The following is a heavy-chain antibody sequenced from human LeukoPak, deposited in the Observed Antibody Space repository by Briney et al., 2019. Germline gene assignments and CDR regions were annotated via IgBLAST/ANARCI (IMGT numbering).Heavy chain of an antibody. CDR3: ARDSSFWSGYALYNWFDP. J-gene: IGHJ5*02. Sequence: SETLSLTCTVSGGSISSSSYYWGWIRQPPGKGLEWIGYIYYSGSTNYNPSLKSRVTISVDTSKNQFSLKLSSVTAADTAVYYCARDSSFWSGYALYNWFDPWGQGTLVTVSS. CDR1: GGSISSSSYY. V-gene: IGHV4-61*01. D-gene: IGHD3-3*01. CDR2: IYYSGST.